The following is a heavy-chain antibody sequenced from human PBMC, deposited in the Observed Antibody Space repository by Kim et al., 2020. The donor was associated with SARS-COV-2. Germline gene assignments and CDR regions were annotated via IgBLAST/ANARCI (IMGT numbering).Heavy chain of an antibody. CDR2: INHSGST. J-gene: IGHJ3*02. CDR3: ARDRTTVTPLDAFDI. CDR1: GGSFSGYY. Sequence: SETLSLTCAVYGGSFSGYYWSWIRQPPGKGLEWIGEINHSGSTNYNPSLKSRVTISVDTSKNQFSLKLSSVTAADTAVYYCARDRTTVTPLDAFDIWGQG. V-gene: IGHV4-34*01. D-gene: IGHD4-17*01.